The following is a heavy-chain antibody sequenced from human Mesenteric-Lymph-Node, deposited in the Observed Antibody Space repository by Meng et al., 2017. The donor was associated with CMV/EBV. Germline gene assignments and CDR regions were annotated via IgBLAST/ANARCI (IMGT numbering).Heavy chain of an antibody. J-gene: IGHJ4*02. V-gene: IGHV4-59*13. D-gene: IGHD7-27*01. CDR3: GRDNWGSIDY. Sequence: VQLQESGPGLVKPSETLSLTCTVSGGSFSSYPWSWIRQPPGKGLEWVGYMSYSGSTNYNPSLKSRITMSLDTSKNQFSLELSSVTAADTAAYYCGRDNWGSIDYWGQGTLVTVSS. CDR2: MSYSGST. CDR1: GGSFSSYP.